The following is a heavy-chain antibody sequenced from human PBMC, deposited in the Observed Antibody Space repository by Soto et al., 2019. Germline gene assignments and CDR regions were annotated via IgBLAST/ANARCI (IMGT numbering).Heavy chain of an antibody. CDR1: GFTFSSYW. D-gene: IGHD2-15*01. CDR2: ISYDGSNK. V-gene: IGHV3-30*18. Sequence: PGGSLRLSCAASGFTFSSYWMHWVRQAPGKGLEWVAVISYDGSNKYYADSVKGRFTISRDNSKNTLYLQMNSLRAEDTAVYYCAKDIRGGPNYGMDVWGQGTTVTAP. CDR3: AKDIRGGPNYGMDV. J-gene: IGHJ6*02.